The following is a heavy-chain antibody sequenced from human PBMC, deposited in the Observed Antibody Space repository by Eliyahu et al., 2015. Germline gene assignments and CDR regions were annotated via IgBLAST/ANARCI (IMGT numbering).Heavy chain of an antibody. CDR3: ATRGDGFNYFFDY. Sequence: QVQLLQSGAEVKKPGASVKISXKASGFTXSNYYXXWVRQAPGQGLECMGVIDPSGGTTTYAQKFQDXVIMTRDTSTKTIYMELSGLRSDDTAIYYCATRGDGFNYFFDYWGQGTRVTVSS. CDR2: IDPSGGTT. D-gene: IGHD5-24*01. CDR1: GFTXSNYY. V-gene: IGHV1-46*01. J-gene: IGHJ4*02.